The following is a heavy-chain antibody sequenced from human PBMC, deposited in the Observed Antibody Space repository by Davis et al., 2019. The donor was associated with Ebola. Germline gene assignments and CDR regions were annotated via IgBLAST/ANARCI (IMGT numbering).Heavy chain of an antibody. CDR1: GASISSSYFS. D-gene: IGHD3-22*01. J-gene: IGHJ4*02. CDR2: IFTTGST. V-gene: IGHV4-61*09. CDR3: ARDRHDSSGYGF. Sequence: SETLSLTCNVSGASISSSYFSWSWVRQPAGKGLEWIGHIFTTGSTKYNPSLESRVTISLDTSKNQFSLRLNSVTAADSAVYYCARDRHDSSGYGFWGQGTLVTASS.